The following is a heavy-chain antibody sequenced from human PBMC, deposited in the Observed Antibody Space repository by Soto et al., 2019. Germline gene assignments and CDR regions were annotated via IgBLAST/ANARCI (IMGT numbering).Heavy chain of an antibody. CDR2: IYYSVST. CDR1: GGSISSDY. V-gene: IGHV4-59*01. J-gene: IGHJ4*02. CDR3: ARDGDSKPFDD. D-gene: IGHD4-17*01. Sequence: SDTLALTCTVAGGSISSDYWSWIRQPPGKGLEWIGYIYYSVSTNYNPSLKSRVTISVDTSKNQFSLKLSSVTAADTAVYYCARDGDSKPFDDWRQGTLVTVS.